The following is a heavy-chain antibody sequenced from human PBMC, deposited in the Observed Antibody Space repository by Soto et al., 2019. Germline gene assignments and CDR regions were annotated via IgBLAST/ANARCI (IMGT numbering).Heavy chain of an antibody. J-gene: IGHJ6*02. D-gene: IGHD3-9*01. CDR3: ARDYRYFDWSHYYGMDV. CDR1: GGSISSGDYY. CDR2: IYYSGST. V-gene: IGHV4-30-4*01. Sequence: QVQLQESGPGLVKPSQTLSLTCTVSGGSISSGDYYWSWIRQPPGKGLEWIGYIYYSGSTYYNPSLKSRVTISVDTSKNQFSLKLSSVTAADTAVYYCARDYRYFDWSHYYGMDVWGQGTTVTVSS.